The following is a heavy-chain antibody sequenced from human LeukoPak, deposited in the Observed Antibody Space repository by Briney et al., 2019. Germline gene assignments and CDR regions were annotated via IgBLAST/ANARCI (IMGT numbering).Heavy chain of an antibody. V-gene: IGHV3-23*01. CDR2: ISGSDGST. CDR3: AKDLKSIVVATAIRGYFDY. CDR1: GFTFSSYA. Sequence: PGGSLRLSCAASGFTFSSYAMSWVRQAPGKGLEWVSGISGSDGSTNYADSVKGRFTISRDNSKNTLYLQMTSLRAEDTAVYYCAKDLKSIVVATAIRGYFDYWGQGALVTVSS. J-gene: IGHJ4*02. D-gene: IGHD2-21*02.